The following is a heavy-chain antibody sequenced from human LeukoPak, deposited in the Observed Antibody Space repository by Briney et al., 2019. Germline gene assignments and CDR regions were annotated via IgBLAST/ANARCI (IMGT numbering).Heavy chain of an antibody. Sequence: GGSLRLSCAASGFTFSSYAMSWVRQAPGKGLEWVSAISGSGGSTYYADSVKGRLTISRDNSKNTLYLQMNSLRAEDTAVYYCAKEMVPAAMPGPPNDAFDIWGQGTMVTVSS. CDR3: AKEMVPAAMPGPPNDAFDI. V-gene: IGHV3-23*01. J-gene: IGHJ3*02. D-gene: IGHD2-2*01. CDR1: GFTFSSYA. CDR2: ISGSGGST.